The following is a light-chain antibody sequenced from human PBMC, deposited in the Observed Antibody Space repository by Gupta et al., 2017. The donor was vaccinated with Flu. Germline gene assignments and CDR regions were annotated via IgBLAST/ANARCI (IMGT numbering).Light chain of an antibody. CDR3: AAWDASMNGGV. V-gene: IGLV1-44*01. CDR1: SSNIGSNT. Sequence: QSVLTQPPSASGTPGQRVTISCSGSSSNIGSNTVNWYQQVPGTATKVLMDSNNQRPSGVPDRFSGSKSGTSASMAISGLQSEDESDGYCAAWDASMNGGVFGGGTKLTVI. CDR2: SNN. J-gene: IGLJ3*02.